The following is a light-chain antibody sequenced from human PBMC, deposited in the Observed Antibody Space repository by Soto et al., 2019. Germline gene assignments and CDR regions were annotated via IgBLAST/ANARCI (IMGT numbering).Light chain of an antibody. CDR1: QSISSW. CDR3: QQYNSYSQT. J-gene: IGKJ1*01. Sequence: DIQMTQSPSTLSASVGDRVTITCPASQSISSWLAWYQQKPGKAPKLLIYDASSLESGVPSRFSGSGSGTEFTITISSLQPDEFATYYCQQYNSYSQTFGQGTKVEIK. CDR2: DAS. V-gene: IGKV1-5*01.